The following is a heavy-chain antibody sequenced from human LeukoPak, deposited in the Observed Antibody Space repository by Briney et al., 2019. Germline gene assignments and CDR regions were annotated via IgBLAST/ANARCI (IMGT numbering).Heavy chain of an antibody. V-gene: IGHV4-59*01. Sequence: SETLSLTCTVSGGSIRIFYWAWVRQAPGKGLEWMAYIYYNQMTNYNPSLKSRVTISVDTSKSQVSLRLNSETAADTAMYFCAGGGYFYDSSGYHPTGYWGQGTLVLVSS. J-gene: IGHJ4*02. CDR3: AGGGYFYDSSGYHPTGY. CDR1: GGSIRIFY. D-gene: IGHD3-22*01. CDR2: IYYNQMT.